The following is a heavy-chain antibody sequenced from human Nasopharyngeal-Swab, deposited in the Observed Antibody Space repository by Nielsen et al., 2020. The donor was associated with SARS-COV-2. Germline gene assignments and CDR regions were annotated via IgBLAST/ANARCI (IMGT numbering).Heavy chain of an antibody. CDR1: GDSISSYS. D-gene: IGHD5-12*01. Sequence: SETLSLTCTVSGDSISSYSWTWIRQPPGKGLEWIAYIYDSGSTNYSPSLKSRVSISVDTSKNQFSLDLYSVTAADTAVYYCARVKQIQWLQGYNYYYFYYMDVWGNGTTVTVSS. CDR2: IYDSGST. J-gene: IGHJ6*03. CDR3: ARVKQIQWLQGYNYYYFYYMDV. V-gene: IGHV4-59*01.